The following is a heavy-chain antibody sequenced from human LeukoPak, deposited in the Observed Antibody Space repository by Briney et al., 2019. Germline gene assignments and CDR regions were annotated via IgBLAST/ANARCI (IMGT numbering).Heavy chain of an antibody. D-gene: IGHD3-10*01. Sequence: GGSLRLSCAASGFTFSSYGMHWVRQAPGKGLEWVAVISYDGSNKYYADSVKGRFTISRDNSKNTLYLQMNSLRVEDTAVYYCAKGRSGYGSGSYSFDYWGQGTLVTVSS. CDR1: GFTFSSYG. CDR3: AKGRSGYGSGSYSFDY. J-gene: IGHJ4*02. V-gene: IGHV3-30*18. CDR2: ISYDGSNK.